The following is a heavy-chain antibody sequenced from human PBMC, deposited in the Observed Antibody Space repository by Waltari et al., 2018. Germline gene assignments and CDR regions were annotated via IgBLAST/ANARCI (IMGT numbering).Heavy chain of an antibody. J-gene: IGHJ5*02. Sequence: SSYAISWVRQAPGQGLEWMGGIIPIFGTANYAQKFQGRVTITTDESTSTAYMELSSLRSEDTAVYYCARGTTVTTWEWFDPWGQGTLVTVSS. CDR2: IIPIFGTA. V-gene: IGHV1-69*05. CDR3: ARGTTVTTWEWFDP. CDR1: SSYA. D-gene: IGHD4-4*01.